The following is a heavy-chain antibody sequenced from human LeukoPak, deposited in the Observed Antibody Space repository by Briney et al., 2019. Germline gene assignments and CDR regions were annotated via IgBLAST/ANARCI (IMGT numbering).Heavy chain of an antibody. CDR3: ARVPVHIWFGDVRDALDY. D-gene: IGHD3-10*01. CDR1: GYTFTIYG. Sequence: ASVKVSCKASGYTFTIYGISWVRQAPGQGLEWMGWISAYNGNTNYTQKPQGRVTMTTDTSTSTAYMELRSLRSDDTAVYYCARVPVHIWFGDVRDALDYWGQGTLVTVSS. CDR2: ISAYNGNT. J-gene: IGHJ4*02. V-gene: IGHV1-18*01.